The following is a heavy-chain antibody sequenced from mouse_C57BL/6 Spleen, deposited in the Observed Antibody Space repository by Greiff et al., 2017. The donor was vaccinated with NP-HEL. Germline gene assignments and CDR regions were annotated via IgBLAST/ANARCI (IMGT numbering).Heavy chain of an antibody. J-gene: IGHJ4*01. CDR2: ISSGSSTI. V-gene: IGHV5-17*01. CDR3: ARIYYGSSYAMDY. CDR1: GFTFSDYG. D-gene: IGHD1-1*01. Sequence: EVMLVESGGGLVKPGGSLKLSCAASGFTFSDYGMHWVRQAPEKGLEWVAYISSGSSTIYYADTVKGRFTISRDNAKNTLFLQMTSLRSEDTAMYYCARIYYGSSYAMDYWGQGTSVTVSS.